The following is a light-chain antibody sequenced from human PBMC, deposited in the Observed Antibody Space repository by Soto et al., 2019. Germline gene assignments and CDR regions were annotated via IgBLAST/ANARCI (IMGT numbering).Light chain of an antibody. J-gene: IGKJ2*01. Sequence: EVVLTQSPGTLSLSPGERATLSCRASQSINNNYLAWYQQRPGQAPRLLIYGSSDRATGIPDRFSGSGSGTDVTLTSSRLEPEDFALYYCHQYGSSPPYTFGKGNKLEI. CDR3: HQYGSSPPYT. V-gene: IGKV3-20*01. CDR2: GSS. CDR1: QSINNNY.